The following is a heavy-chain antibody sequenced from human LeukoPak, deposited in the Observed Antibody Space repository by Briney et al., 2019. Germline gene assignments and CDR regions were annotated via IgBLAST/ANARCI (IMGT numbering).Heavy chain of an antibody. CDR3: ARDLHDYGDLGDY. CDR1: GYTFTSYD. CDR2: MNPNSGNT. V-gene: IGHV1-8*03. Sequence: ASVKVSCKASGYTFTSYDINWVRQATGQGLEWMGWMNPNSGNTGYAQKFQGRVTITRNTSISTAYMELRSLRSDDTAVYYCARDLHDYGDLGDYWGQGTLVTVSS. D-gene: IGHD4-17*01. J-gene: IGHJ4*02.